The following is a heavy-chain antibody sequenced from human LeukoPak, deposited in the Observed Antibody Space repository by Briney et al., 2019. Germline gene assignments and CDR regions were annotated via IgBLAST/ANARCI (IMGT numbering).Heavy chain of an antibody. CDR2: IRYDGSNK. CDR1: GFTFSSYG. J-gene: IGHJ4*02. CDR3: AKDRDPMIVVVIDSFDY. V-gene: IGHV3-30*02. D-gene: IGHD3-22*01. Sequence: GGSLRLSCAASGFTFSSYGMHWVRQAPGKGLEWVAFIRYDGSNKSYADSVKGRFTISRDNSKNTLDLQMNSLRAEDTAVYYCAKDRDPMIVVVIDSFDYWGQGTLVTVSS.